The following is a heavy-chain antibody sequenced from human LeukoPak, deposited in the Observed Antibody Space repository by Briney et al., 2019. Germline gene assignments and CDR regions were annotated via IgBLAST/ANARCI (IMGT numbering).Heavy chain of an antibody. V-gene: IGHV6-1*01. Sequence: SQTLSLTCVISGDSVSSNSAAWNWIRQSPSRGLEWLGRTYYRSKWYNDYAVSVKSRITINPDTSKNQFSLQLNSVTPEDTAVYYCARVSIAVAGTPLDYFDYWGQGTLVTVSS. CDR1: GDSVSSNSAA. CDR3: ARVSIAVAGTPLDYFDY. J-gene: IGHJ4*02. CDR2: TYYRSKWYN. D-gene: IGHD6-19*01.